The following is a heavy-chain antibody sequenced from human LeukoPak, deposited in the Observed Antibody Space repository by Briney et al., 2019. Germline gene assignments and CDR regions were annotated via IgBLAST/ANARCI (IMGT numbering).Heavy chain of an antibody. D-gene: IGHD2-15*01. CDR2: INPNSGGT. CDR3: ARERTLTSCYDY. CDR1: GYTFTGYY. V-gene: IGHV1-2*02. J-gene: IGHJ4*02. Sequence: ASVKVSCKASGYTFTGYYMHWVRQAPGQGLEWMGWINPNSGGTNYAQKFQGRGTMTRDPSISTAYMELSRLRSDDTAVYYCARERTLTSCYDYWGQGTLVTVSS.